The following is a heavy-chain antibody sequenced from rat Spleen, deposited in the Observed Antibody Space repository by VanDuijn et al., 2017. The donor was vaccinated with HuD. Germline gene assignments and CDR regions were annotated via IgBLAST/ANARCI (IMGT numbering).Heavy chain of an antibody. CDR2: INYDGSST. V-gene: IGHV5-7*01. Sequence: EVQLVESGGGLVQPGRSMKLSCVASGFTFSDYYMAWVRQAPTKGLEWVATINYDGSSTNYRDSVKGRFTISRDDAKSTLYLQMDSLRSDDTATYYCARQGYPSWFAYWGQGTLVTVSS. CDR1: GFTFSDYY. CDR3: ARQGYPSWFAY. J-gene: IGHJ3*01. D-gene: IGHD1-11*01.